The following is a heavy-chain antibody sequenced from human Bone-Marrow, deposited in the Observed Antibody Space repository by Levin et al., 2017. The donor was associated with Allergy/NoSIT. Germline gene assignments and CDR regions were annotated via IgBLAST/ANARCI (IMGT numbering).Heavy chain of an antibody. D-gene: IGHD4-17*01. V-gene: IGHV4-30-4*01. CDR1: GGSISSSDYY. CDR3: ARADYGDNDKYYYGMDV. Sequence: LRLSCTVSGGSISSSDYYWSWIRQPPGTALEWIGYLYYTESTYFNPSFRSRADISIDASNNQFSLSLRSVTAADTAVYYCARADYGDNDKYYYGMDVWGQGTTVIVSS. J-gene: IGHJ6*01. CDR2: LYYTEST.